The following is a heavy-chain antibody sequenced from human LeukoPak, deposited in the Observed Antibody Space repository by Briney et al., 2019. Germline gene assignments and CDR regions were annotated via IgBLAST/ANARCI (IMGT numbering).Heavy chain of an antibody. CDR2: ISFDGTTK. Sequence: GNSLRLSCAASGFTVSTSVMHWVRQAPGKGLDWAAIISFDGTTKYYADSVKGRFTISRDNAKNSLYLQMNSLRAEDTAVYYCARDLEGYDYGDLDYWGQGTLVTVSS. CDR3: ARDLEGYDYGDLDY. V-gene: IGHV3-30*03. CDR1: GFTVSTSV. J-gene: IGHJ4*02. D-gene: IGHD4-17*01.